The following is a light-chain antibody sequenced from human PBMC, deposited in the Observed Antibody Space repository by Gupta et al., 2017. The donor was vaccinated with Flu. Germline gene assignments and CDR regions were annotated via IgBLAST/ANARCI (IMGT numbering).Light chain of an antibody. CDR2: GAS. J-gene: IGKJ2*01. CDR1: QSVYTN. V-gene: IGKV3-15*01. CDR3: QQYINWPRT. Sequence: ELVITQSPATLSVSPGQRATLSCRASQSVYTNLAWYQQKPGQSPRLLIYGASTRATGIPARFSGSGSGTEFTLTISSLQSEDFAVYYCQQYINWPRTFGQGTKLDIK.